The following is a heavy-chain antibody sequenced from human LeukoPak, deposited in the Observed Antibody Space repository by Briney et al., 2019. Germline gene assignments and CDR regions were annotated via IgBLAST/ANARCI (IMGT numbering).Heavy chain of an antibody. V-gene: IGHV3-23*01. D-gene: IGHD4-17*01. Sequence: PGGSLRLSCAASGFTFSSYAMNWVRQAPGKGLEWVSSVSGTSDNTYYADSVRDRFTISRDNSKNTLSLQMNSLRAEDTALYYCAKGRGTTVTSAANYWGQGTLVTVSS. CDR1: GFTFSSYA. J-gene: IGHJ4*02. CDR3: AKGRGTTVTSAANY. CDR2: VSGTSDNT.